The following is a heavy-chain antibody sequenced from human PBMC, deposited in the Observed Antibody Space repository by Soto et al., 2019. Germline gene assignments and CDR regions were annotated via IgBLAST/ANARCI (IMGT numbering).Heavy chain of an antibody. CDR3: ARSYYDFWSGDFRDAFDI. V-gene: IGHV4-59*01. J-gene: IGHJ3*02. Sequence: SETLSLTCTVSGGSISSYYWSWIRQPPGKGLEWIGYIYYSGSTNYNPSLKSRVTISVDTSKNQFSLKLSSVTAADTAVYYCARSYYDFWSGDFRDAFDIWGQGTMVTVSS. CDR1: GGSISSYY. D-gene: IGHD3-3*01. CDR2: IYYSGST.